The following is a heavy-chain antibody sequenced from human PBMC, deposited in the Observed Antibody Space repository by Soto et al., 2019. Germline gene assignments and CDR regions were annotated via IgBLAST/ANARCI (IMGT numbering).Heavy chain of an antibody. CDR3: AGDYIVWGGIITFEAAY. CDR2: IIPIFGTA. D-gene: IGHD3-10*01. J-gene: IGHJ4*02. CDR1: GGTFSSYA. Sequence: QVQLVQSGAEVKKPGSSVKVSCKASGGTFSSYAISWVRQAPGQGLEWMGGIIPIFGTANYAQKVQGRVTITADESTSTAYMELSRLSSEDTAVYYCAGDYIVWGGIITFEAAYWGQGTLVSVSS. V-gene: IGHV1-69*01.